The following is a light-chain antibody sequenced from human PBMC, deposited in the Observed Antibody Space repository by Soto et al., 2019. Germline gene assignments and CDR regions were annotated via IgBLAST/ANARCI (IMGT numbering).Light chain of an antibody. CDR2: AAS. Sequence: DIQLTQSPSFLSASVGDRVTITCRASQGISSNLACYQQKPGKAPKLLIYAASTLQSGVPSRFSGSGSGTEFTLTISSLQPEDFATYYCQQLNSYPLTFGPGTKVDIK. V-gene: IGKV1-9*01. CDR3: QQLNSYPLT. J-gene: IGKJ3*01. CDR1: QGISSN.